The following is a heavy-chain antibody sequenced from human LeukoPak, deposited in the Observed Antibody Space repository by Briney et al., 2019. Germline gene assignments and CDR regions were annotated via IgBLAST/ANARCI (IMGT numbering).Heavy chain of an antibody. CDR3: ARSRVGDFWSGYYGYYYYYGMDV. J-gene: IGHJ6*02. V-gene: IGHV4-61*08. CDR1: GGSISSGGYY. Sequence: SETLSLTCTVSGGSISSGGYYWSWIRQPPGKGLEWIGYIYYSGSTNYNPSLKSRVTISVDTSKNQFSLKLSSVTAADTAVYYCARSRVGDFWSGYYGYYYYYGMDVWGQGTTVTVSS. CDR2: IYYSGST. D-gene: IGHD3-3*01.